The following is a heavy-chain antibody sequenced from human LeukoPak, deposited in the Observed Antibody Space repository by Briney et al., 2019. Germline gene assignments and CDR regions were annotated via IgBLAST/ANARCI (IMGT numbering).Heavy chain of an antibody. Sequence: SETLSLTCTVSGGSIVSSSGYYWGWIRQPPGEGLEWIGYIYYSGNANYNPSLRSRVTISVDTSKNQFSLKLTSMTAADTAVYYCVRGRDHPDIWGQGTMVTVSS. CDR2: IYYSGNA. V-gene: IGHV4-61*08. J-gene: IGHJ3*02. CDR3: VRGRDHPDI. CDR1: GGSIVSSSGYY.